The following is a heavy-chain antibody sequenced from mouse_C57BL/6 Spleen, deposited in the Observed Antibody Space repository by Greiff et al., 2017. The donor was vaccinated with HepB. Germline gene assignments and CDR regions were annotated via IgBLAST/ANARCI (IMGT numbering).Heavy chain of an antibody. CDR1: GYSITSGYG. D-gene: IGHD1-2*01. Sequence: EVQLQQSGPGLVKPSQSLSLTCTVTGYSITSGYGWNWIRQFPGNKLEWMGYISYSGSTNYNTSLKSRISITRDTSKNQFFLQLNSVTTEDTATYYCARTARIKYWGQGTTLTVSS. CDR3: ARTARIKY. V-gene: IGHV3-2*02. J-gene: IGHJ2*01. CDR2: ISYSGST.